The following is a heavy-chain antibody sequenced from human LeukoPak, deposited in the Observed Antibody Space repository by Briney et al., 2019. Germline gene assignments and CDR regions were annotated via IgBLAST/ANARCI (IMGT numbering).Heavy chain of an antibody. J-gene: IGHJ6*02. CDR1: GGTFSSYA. CDR3: ARTYYYDSSGYPIYYYGMDV. CDR2: IIPILGIA. Sequence: ASVKVSRKASGGTFSSYAISWVRQAPGQGLEWMGRIIPILGIANYAQKFQGRVTITADKSTSTAYMELSSLRSEDTAVYYCARTYYYDSSGYPIYYYGMDVWGQGTTVTVSS. V-gene: IGHV1-69*04. D-gene: IGHD3-22*01.